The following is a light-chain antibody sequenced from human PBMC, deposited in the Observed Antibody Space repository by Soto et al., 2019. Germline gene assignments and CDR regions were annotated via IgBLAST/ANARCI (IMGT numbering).Light chain of an antibody. Sequence: VTQSPATLSVSPGDRAPFSCRASQNIYSNIAWYQHKPGQAPRLLIYDASNRATGIPARFSGSGSGTDFTLTISSLQSEDFAVYYCQQYNNWPPLTFGGGTKVDI. CDR3: QQYNNWPPLT. V-gene: IGKV3D-15*01. CDR1: QNIYSN. CDR2: DAS. J-gene: IGKJ4*01.